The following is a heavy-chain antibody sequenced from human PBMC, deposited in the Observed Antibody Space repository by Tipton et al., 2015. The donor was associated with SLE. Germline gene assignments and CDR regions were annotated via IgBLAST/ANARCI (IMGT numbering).Heavy chain of an antibody. CDR2: ISWDSGST. CDR1: GFTFDDYT. V-gene: IGHV3-43*01. CDR3: AKGPLYDSFTKAGTFDI. J-gene: IGHJ3*02. D-gene: IGHD3-9*01. Sequence: SLRLSCAASGFTFDDYTMHWVRQAPGKGLEWVSLISWDSGSTYYADSVKGRFTISRDNSKNSLYLQMNSLRTEDTALYYCAKGPLYDSFTKAGTFDIWGQGTMVTVSS.